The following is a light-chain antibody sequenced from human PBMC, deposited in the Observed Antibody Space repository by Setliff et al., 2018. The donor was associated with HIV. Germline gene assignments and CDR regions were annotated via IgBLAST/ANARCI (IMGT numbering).Light chain of an antibody. V-gene: IGKV4-1*01. CDR3: QQYYSTLVT. CDR1: QTVLYSSNNKNF. CDR2: WAS. J-gene: IGKJ1*01. Sequence: DIVMTQSPDSLAVSLGERATIDCKSSQTVLYSSNNKNFLAWYQQKPGQPPKLLIYWASTRESGVPDRFSGSGSGTDFTLTISSLQAEDVAVYYCQQYYSTLVTFGQGTKVYIK.